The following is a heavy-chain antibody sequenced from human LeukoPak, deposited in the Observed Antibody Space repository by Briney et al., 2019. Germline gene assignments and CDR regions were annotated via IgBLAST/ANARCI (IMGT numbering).Heavy chain of an antibody. Sequence: GGSLRLSCAASGFTFSDYYMSWIRQAPGEGLEWVSYISSRTSDTNYVDSVKGRFTISRDNAKNSLYLHMNSLRAEDTAVYYCTRVGSSGSVDYWGQGTLVTVSS. D-gene: IGHD1-1*01. CDR3: TRVGSSGSVDY. J-gene: IGHJ4*02. V-gene: IGHV3-11*06. CDR2: ISSRTSDT. CDR1: GFTFSDYY.